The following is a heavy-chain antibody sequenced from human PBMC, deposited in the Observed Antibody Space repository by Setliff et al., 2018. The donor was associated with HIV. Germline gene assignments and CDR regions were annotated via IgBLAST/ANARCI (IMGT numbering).Heavy chain of an antibody. CDR1: GGSISSYY. CDR2: IYYSGST. D-gene: IGHD6-19*01. V-gene: IGHV4-59*01. J-gene: IGHJ4*02. Sequence: ETLSLTCTVSGGSISSYYWSWIRQPPGKGLEWIGYIYYSGSTNYNPSLKSRVTISVDTSKNQFSLKLSSVTAADTAVYYCARGDSSGWYKRANYFDYWGQGTLVTVSS. CDR3: ARGDSSGWYKRANYFDY.